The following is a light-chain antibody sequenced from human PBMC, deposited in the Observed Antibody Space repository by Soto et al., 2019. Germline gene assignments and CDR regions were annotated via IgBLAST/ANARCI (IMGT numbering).Light chain of an antibody. V-gene: IGKV3-20*01. CDR3: QQYESRPWT. J-gene: IGKJ1*01. CDR1: QSVCSSC. CDR2: GAS. Sequence: EIVLTQSPGTLSLSPGERATLSCRASQSVCSSCLAWYQQKPGQAPSLVISGASTRATGIPDRFSGSVSGTDFTLTISRLEPEDFAVYYCQQYESRPWTFGQGTKVEIK.